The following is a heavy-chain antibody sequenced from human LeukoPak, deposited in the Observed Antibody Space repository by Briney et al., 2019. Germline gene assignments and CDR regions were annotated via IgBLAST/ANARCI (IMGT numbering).Heavy chain of an antibody. J-gene: IGHJ4*02. CDR3: ARGVPAATPSYYFDY. CDR2: IYHSGST. CDR1: GGSISSSNW. V-gene: IGHV4-4*02. Sequence: SGTLSLTCAVSGGSISSSNWWSWVRQPPGKGLEWIGEIYHSGSTNYNPSLKSRVTISVDTSKNQFSLKLSSVTAADTAVYYCARGVPAATPSYYFDYWGQGTLVTVSS. D-gene: IGHD2-2*01.